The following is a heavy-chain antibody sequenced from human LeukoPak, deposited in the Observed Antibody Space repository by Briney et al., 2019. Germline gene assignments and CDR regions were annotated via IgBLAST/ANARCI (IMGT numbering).Heavy chain of an antibody. CDR3: ASGSYHEH. CDR2: MSYDGSNK. Sequence: PGGSLRLSCAASGFTFSTAAMHWVRQAPGKGLERVAVMSYDGSNKYYADSVKGRFTISRDNSRNTLSLQMSGLRAEDTAVYYCASGSYHEHWGQGTLVTVSS. CDR1: GFTFSTAA. J-gene: IGHJ4*02. V-gene: IGHV3-30*15. D-gene: IGHD1-26*01.